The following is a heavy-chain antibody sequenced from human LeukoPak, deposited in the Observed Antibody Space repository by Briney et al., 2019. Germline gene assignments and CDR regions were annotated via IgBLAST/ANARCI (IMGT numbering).Heavy chain of an antibody. J-gene: IGHJ4*02. D-gene: IGHD1-26*01. CDR2: ISSSGSTI. CDR1: GFTFSDYY. CDR3: ARQSGSYYPHYFDY. Sequence: GGSLRLSCAASGFTFSDYYMSWIRQAPGKGLEWVSYISSSGSTIYYADSVKGRFPISRDNAKKSLYLQMTSLRAEDTAVYYCARQSGSYYPHYFDYWGQGTLVTVSS. V-gene: IGHV3-11*04.